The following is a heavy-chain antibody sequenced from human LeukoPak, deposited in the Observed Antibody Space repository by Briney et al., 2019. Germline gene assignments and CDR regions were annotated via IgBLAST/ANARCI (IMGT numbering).Heavy chain of an antibody. CDR3: ARGGDIVVVPAALRGWFDP. CDR2: MSYDGRTK. D-gene: IGHD2-2*01. CDR1: GFTLSSYA. V-gene: IGHV3-30*04. J-gene: IGHJ5*02. Sequence: GRSLRLSCAAFGFTLSSYAMHWVRKSPGKGLEGLAVMSYDGRTKYYADSVKGRFTISRDNSKNTLYLQMNRLRAEDTAVYYCARGGDIVVVPAALRGWFDPWGQGTLVTVCS.